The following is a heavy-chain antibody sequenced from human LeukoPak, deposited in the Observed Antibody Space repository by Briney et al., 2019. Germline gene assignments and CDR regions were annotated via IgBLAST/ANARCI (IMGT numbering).Heavy chain of an antibody. CDR2: INHSGST. D-gene: IGHD6-19*01. CDR1: DGSFSGYY. Sequence: SETLSLTCAVYDGSFSGYYWSWIRQPPGKGLEWIGEINHSGSTNYNPSLKSRVTISVDTSKNQFSLKLSSVTAADTAVYYCARGLDAVAGTPFDYWGQGNLVTVSS. J-gene: IGHJ4*02. CDR3: ARGLDAVAGTPFDY. V-gene: IGHV4-34*01.